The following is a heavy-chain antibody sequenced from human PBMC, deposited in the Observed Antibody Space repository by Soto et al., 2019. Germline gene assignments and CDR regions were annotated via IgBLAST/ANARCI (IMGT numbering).Heavy chain of an antibody. CDR1: GYTFTSYD. CDR2: LNPNSANT. V-gene: IGHV1-8*01. CDR3: ARGRQSDILTGYYTDYYGMDV. Sequence: ASVKVSCKASGYTFTSYDINWVRQATGQGLEWMEWLNPNSANTGYSQKFQGRVTMTRNTSISKADMELSRLRSEDTAVYYCARGRQSDILTGYYTDYYGMDVWGQGTTVTVSS. D-gene: IGHD3-9*01. J-gene: IGHJ6*02.